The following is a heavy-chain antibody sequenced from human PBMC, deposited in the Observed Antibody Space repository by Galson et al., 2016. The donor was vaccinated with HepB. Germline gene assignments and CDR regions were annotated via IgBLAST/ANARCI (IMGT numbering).Heavy chain of an antibody. V-gene: IGHV5-51*01. CDR3: VRARPEMGGVIDF. D-gene: IGHD3-16*01. Sequence: QSGAEVKKPGESLKISCKGSGYSFTSYWIGWVSQMPGKCLEWMGIIYPGDSDTRYSPSFQGQVTISADKSISTAYLQWSSLKAPDTALYYCVRARPEMGGVIDFWGQGTLVTVSS. J-gene: IGHJ4*02. CDR2: IYPGDSDT. CDR1: GYSFTSYW.